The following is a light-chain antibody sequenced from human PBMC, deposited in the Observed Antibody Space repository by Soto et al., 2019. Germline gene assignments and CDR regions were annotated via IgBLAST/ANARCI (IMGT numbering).Light chain of an antibody. J-gene: IGLJ2*01. Sequence: QSALTQPRSVSGSPGQSVTISCTGISSDVGGYNYVSWYQQHPGKAPKLMIYDVTKRPSGVPDRFSGSKSGNTASLTISGLQAEDEADYYCCSYVGSNTLVFGGGTTLTVL. CDR2: DVT. CDR3: CSYVGSNTLV. CDR1: SSDVGGYNY. V-gene: IGLV2-11*01.